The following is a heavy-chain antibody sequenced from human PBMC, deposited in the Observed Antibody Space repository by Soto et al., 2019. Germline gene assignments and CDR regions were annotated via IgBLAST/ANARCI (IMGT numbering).Heavy chain of an antibody. V-gene: IGHV5-51*01. Sequence: GESLKISCEGSGYSFTSYWIGWVRQMPGKGLEWMGNIYPGDSDTRYSPSFQGQVAISADKSINTPYLQWSSLKASDTAIYYCVKHSAGTTGRHIDYWGQGTQVTVSS. CDR1: GYSFTSYW. D-gene: IGHD1-1*01. J-gene: IGHJ4*02. CDR3: VKHSAGTTGRHIDY. CDR2: IYPGDSDT.